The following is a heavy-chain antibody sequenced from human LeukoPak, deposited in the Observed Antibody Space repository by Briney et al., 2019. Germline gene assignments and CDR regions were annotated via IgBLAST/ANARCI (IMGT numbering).Heavy chain of an antibody. Sequence: SETLSLTCAVYGGSFCGYYWSWIRQPPGKGLEWIGEINHSGSTNYNPSLKSRVTISVDTSKNQFSLKLSSVTAADTAVYYCARYYYDSSGYYYNAFDIWGQGTMVTVSS. J-gene: IGHJ3*02. D-gene: IGHD3-22*01. CDR1: GGSFCGYY. CDR2: INHSGST. V-gene: IGHV4-34*01. CDR3: ARYYYDSSGYYYNAFDI.